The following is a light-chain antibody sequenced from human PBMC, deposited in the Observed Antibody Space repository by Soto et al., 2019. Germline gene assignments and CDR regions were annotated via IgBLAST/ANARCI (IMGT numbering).Light chain of an antibody. J-gene: IGKJ1*01. V-gene: IGKV3-15*01. CDR2: GAS. CDR3: QQYNNWLWT. CDR1: QNISSN. Sequence: EIVMTQSPATLSVSPGERATISCRASQNISSNVAWYQQKPGQAPRVLIDGASTRATGIPASFSSSGSGTEFTLTIRNLQSEDFAVYYCQQYNNWLWTFGQGTKVEIK.